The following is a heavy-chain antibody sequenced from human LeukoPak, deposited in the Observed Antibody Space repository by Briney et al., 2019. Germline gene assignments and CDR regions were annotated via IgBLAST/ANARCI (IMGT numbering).Heavy chain of an antibody. V-gene: IGHV4-59*11. D-gene: IGHD1-7*01. CDR2: IYYSGST. CDR3: ARKLGLYFDY. Sequence: PSETLSLTCTVSGGSISSHYWSWIRQPPGKGLEWIGYIYYSGSTNYNPSLKSRVTISVDTSKNQFSLKLSSVTVADTAVYYCARKLGLYFDYWGQGTLVTVSS. J-gene: IGHJ4*02. CDR1: GGSISSHY.